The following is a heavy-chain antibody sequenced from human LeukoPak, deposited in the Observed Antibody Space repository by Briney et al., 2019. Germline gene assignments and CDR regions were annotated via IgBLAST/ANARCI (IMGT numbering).Heavy chain of an antibody. CDR2: INHSGST. CDR1: VGSFRGYY. D-gene: IGHD6-6*01. Sequence: SDTVSLPCAVCVGSFRGYYWRWIRQPPGKGLEGIAEINHSGSTNYNPSLKSRVTISVDTSKNQFSLKLSSVTAADTAVYYCARGDLFAARRGISLAYWGEGTLVSVSS. CDR3: ARGDLFAARRGISLAY. J-gene: IGHJ4*02. V-gene: IGHV4-34*01.